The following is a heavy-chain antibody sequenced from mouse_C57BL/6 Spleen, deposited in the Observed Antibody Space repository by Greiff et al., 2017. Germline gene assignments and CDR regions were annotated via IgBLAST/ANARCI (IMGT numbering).Heavy chain of an antibody. Sequence: DVQLVESGGGLVQPKGSLKLSCAASGFSFNTYAMNWVRQAPGQGLEWVARIRSKSNNYATYYADSVKDRFTISRYDSESMLYLQMNNLSTEATAMYYCVRQGITTVFYFDYWGQGTTLTVSS. CDR3: VRQGITTVFYFDY. D-gene: IGHD1-1*01. CDR1: GFSFNTYA. V-gene: IGHV10-1*01. CDR2: IRSKSNNYAT. J-gene: IGHJ2*01.